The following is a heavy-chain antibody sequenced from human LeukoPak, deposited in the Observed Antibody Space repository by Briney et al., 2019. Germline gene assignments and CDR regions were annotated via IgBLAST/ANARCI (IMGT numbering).Heavy chain of an antibody. Sequence: RSGGSLRLSCAASGFTFSSYSMNWVRQAPGKGLEWVSSISSSSSYIYHADSVKGRFTISRDNAKNSLYLQMNSLRAEDTAVYYCARDGYREYWGQGTLVTVSS. CDR1: GFTFSSYS. CDR2: ISSSSSYI. D-gene: IGHD6-13*01. V-gene: IGHV3-21*01. J-gene: IGHJ4*02. CDR3: ARDGYREY.